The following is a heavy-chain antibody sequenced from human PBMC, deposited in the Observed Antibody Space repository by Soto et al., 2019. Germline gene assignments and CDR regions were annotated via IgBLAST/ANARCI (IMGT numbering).Heavy chain of an antibody. D-gene: IGHD2-2*02. CDR1: GYTFTGYY. J-gene: IGHJ6*02. CDR2: INPNSGGT. Sequence: ASVKVSCKASGYTFTGYYMHWVRPAPGQGLEWMGWINPNSGGTNYAQKFQGWVTMTRDTSISTAYMERSRLRSDDTAGYYCARGELGYCSSTSCYRDEDYYYGMDVWGQGTTVTVSS. CDR3: ARGELGYCSSTSCYRDEDYYYGMDV. V-gene: IGHV1-2*04.